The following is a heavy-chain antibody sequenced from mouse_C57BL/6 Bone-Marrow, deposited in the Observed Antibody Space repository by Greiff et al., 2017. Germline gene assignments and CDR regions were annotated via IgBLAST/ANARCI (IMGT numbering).Heavy chain of an antibody. D-gene: IGHD5-2*01. CDR2: ISSGGSYT. Sequence: DVKLVESGGDLVKPGGSLKLSCAASGFTFSSYGMSWVRQTPDKRLEWVATISSGGSYTYYPDSVKGRFTISRDNAKNTLYLQMSSLKSEDTAVYYCARRENSYPYYAMDYWGQGTSVTVSS. CDR1: GFTFSSYG. V-gene: IGHV5-6*02. CDR3: ARRENSYPYYAMDY. J-gene: IGHJ4*01.